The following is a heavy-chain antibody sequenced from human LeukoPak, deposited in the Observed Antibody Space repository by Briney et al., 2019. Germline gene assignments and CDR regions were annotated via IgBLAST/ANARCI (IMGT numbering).Heavy chain of an antibody. CDR3: ARVPYVWGSYRLRYFDY. J-gene: IGHJ4*02. CDR2: INHSGST. Sequence: SETLSLTCTVSGGSISTYYWSWIRQPPGKGLEWIGEINHSGSTNYNPSLKSRVTISVDTSKNQFSLKLSSVTAADTAAYYCARVPYVWGSYRLRYFDYWGQGTLVTVSS. V-gene: IGHV4-34*01. CDR1: GGSISTYY. D-gene: IGHD3-16*02.